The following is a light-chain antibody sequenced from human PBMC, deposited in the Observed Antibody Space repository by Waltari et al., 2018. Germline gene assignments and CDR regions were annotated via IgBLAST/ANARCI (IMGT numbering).Light chain of an antibody. J-gene: IGKJ2*01. Sequence: EIVMTQSPATLSVSPGDIATLSCRASQSVSSNLAWYQQKPGQAPRLLIYGASTRATTIPARFSGSGSGTEFTLTISSLQSEDFAVYYCQQYNDWPPYTFGQGTKLEMK. CDR2: GAS. V-gene: IGKV3-15*01. CDR1: QSVSSN. CDR3: QQYNDWPPYT.